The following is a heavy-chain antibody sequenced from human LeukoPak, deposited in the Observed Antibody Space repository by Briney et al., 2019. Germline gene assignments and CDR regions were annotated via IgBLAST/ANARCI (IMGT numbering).Heavy chain of an antibody. Sequence: GASVKVSFKASGCTFTNYGIFWVGPAAGQGLAWMGWMSAYSGNTHYAQKLQGRVTMPTETSTSTAYMELESLRSDDPAVYYCAISQGSYYDTSGYLGGNYWGQGTLVTVSS. D-gene: IGHD3-22*01. V-gene: IGHV1-18*01. J-gene: IGHJ4*02. CDR2: MSAYSGNT. CDR3: AISQGSYYDTSGYLGGNY. CDR1: GCTFTNYG.